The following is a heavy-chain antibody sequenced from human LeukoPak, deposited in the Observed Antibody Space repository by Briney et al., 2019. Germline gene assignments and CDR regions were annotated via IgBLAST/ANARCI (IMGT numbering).Heavy chain of an antibody. J-gene: IGHJ4*02. V-gene: IGHV3-23*01. CDR3: AKGGHRFSPFFY. CDR1: GFTFSSSP. CDR2: IHAGGSDP. Sequence: GGSLRLSCAASGFTFSSSPMGWVRQAPGKGLEWVSSIHAGGSDPFYGDSVQGRFTISRDNSKNTLSLQLNSLRVEDTAVYFCAKGGHRFSPFFYCGQGTLVTVSS. D-gene: IGHD3-3*01.